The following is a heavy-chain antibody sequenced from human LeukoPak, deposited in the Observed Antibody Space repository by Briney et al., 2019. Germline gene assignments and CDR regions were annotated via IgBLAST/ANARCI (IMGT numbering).Heavy chain of an antibody. CDR2: IYYSGST. V-gene: IGHV4-39*07. CDR1: GGSISSSSYY. D-gene: IGHD2-21*01. J-gene: IGHJ5*02. Sequence: PSETLSLTCTVSGGSISSSSYYWGWIRQPPGKGLEWIGSIYYSGSTYYNPSLKSRVTISVDTSKNQFSLKLSSVTAADTAVYYCAREGGGEEVFDPWGQGTLVTVSS. CDR3: AREGGGEEVFDP.